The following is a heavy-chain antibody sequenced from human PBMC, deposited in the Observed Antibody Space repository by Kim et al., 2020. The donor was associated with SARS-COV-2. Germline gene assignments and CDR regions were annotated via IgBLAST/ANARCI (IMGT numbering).Heavy chain of an antibody. V-gene: IGHV6-1*01. Sequence: YNYFAVSATSRTTIHPDTSKNQFSLQLHSVTPGDTAVYYCARSSSGTFDYWGQGTLVTVSS. CDR3: ARSSSGTFDY. D-gene: IGHD3-10*01. J-gene: IGHJ4*02. CDR2: YN.